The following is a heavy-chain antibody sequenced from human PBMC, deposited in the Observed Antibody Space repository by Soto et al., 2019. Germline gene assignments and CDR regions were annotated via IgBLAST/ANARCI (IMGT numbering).Heavy chain of an antibody. Sequence: GGSLRLSCAASGFTFSSYAMNWVRQAPGKGLEWVSGISGSGGSTYYADSVKGRFTISRDNSKNTLYLQMNSLRAEDTAVYYCAKRGGRGYSPTDYWGQGTLVTVSS. CDR2: ISGSGGST. V-gene: IGHV3-23*01. J-gene: IGHJ4*02. CDR1: GFTFSSYA. D-gene: IGHD5-18*01. CDR3: AKRGGRGYSPTDY.